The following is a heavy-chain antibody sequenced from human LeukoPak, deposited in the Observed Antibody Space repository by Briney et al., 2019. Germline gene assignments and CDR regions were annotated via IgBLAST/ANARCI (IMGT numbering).Heavy chain of an antibody. CDR3: AREAVVVTPYRYFDL. CDR2: INHSGST. V-gene: IGHV4-34*01. CDR1: GGSFSGYY. Sequence: ASETLSLTCAVYGGSFSGYYWSWIRQPPGKGLESIGEINHSGSTNYNPSLKSRVTISVDTSKNQFSLKLSSVTAVVTAVYYCAREAVVVTPYRYFDLWGRGTLVTVSS. D-gene: IGHD3-22*01. J-gene: IGHJ2*01.